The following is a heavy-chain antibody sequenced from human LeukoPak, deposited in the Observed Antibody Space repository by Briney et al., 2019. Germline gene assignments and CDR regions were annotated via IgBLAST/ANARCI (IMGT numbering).Heavy chain of an antibody. CDR3: TKGTIWLPFDY. CDR1: GFNVRSNY. Sequence: PGGSLRLSCAASGFNVRSNYMSWVRQAPGKGLEWVSAISGSGGSTYYADSVKGRFTISRDNSKNTLYLQMNSLRAEDTAVYYCTKGTIWLPFDYWGQGTLVTVSS. J-gene: IGHJ4*02. CDR2: ISGSGGST. V-gene: IGHV3-23*01. D-gene: IGHD5-18*01.